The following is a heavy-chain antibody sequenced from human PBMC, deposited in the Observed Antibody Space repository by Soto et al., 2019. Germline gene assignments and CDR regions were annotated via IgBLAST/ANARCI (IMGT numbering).Heavy chain of an antibody. Sequence: SETLSLTCTVSGGSIISYYWSWIRQPPGKGLEWIGYIYYSGSTNYNPSLKSRVTISVDTSKNQFSLKLSSVTAADTAVYYCARESSLWSSPAIWGQGTMVTVSS. J-gene: IGHJ3*02. CDR1: GGSIISYY. CDR2: IYYSGST. D-gene: IGHD3-10*01. CDR3: ARESSLWSSPAI. V-gene: IGHV4-59*01.